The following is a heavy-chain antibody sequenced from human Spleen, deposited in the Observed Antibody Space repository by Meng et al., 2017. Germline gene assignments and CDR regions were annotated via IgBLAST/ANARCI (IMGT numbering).Heavy chain of an antibody. CDR2: ISHDGSNE. V-gene: IGHV3-30*07. CDR3: ARDLGSGSYSHSFDY. Sequence: GGFLRLSCAASGFIFTGYHMHWVRQAPGKGLEWMAVISHDGSNEYYSDFVKGRVTVSRDNSKKTLYLQMNSLRAEDTAVYYYARDLGSGSYSHSFDYWGQGTLVTVSS. CDR1: GFIFTGYH. J-gene: IGHJ4*02. D-gene: IGHD3-10*01.